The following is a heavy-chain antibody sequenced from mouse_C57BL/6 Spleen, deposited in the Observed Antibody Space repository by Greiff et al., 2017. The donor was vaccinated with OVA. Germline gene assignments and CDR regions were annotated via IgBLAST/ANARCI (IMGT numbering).Heavy chain of an antibody. J-gene: IGHJ4*01. V-gene: IGHV1-69*01. CDR1: GYTFTSYW. CDR3: ARSLLRGNYAMDY. D-gene: IGHD1-1*01. CDR2: IDPSDSYT. Sequence: QVQLQQPGAELVMPGASVKLSCKASGYTFTSYWMHWVKQRPGQGLEWIGEIDPSDSYTNYNQKFKGKSTLTVDKSSSTAYMQLSSLTSEDSAVYYCARSLLRGNYAMDYWGQGTSVTVSS.